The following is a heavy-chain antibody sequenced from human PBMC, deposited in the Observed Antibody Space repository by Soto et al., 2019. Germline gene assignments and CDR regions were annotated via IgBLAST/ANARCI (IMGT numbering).Heavy chain of an antibody. CDR3: ARDQEVGYDPGAFDI. CDR2: IIPIFGTE. V-gene: IGHV1-69*01. CDR1: GGTFSSYA. Sequence: QVPLVQSGAEVKKPGSSVKVSSKASGGTFSSYAISWVRQAPGQGLEWMGGIIPIFGTENYAQKLQGRVTITADESTSTAYMELSSLRSEDMAVYYGARDQEVGYDPGAFDIWGQGTMVTVSS. J-gene: IGHJ3*02. D-gene: IGHD3-3*01.